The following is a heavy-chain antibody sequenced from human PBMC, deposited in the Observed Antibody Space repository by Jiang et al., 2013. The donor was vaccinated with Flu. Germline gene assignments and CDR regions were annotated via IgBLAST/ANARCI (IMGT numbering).Heavy chain of an antibody. CDR2: IDWDDDE. Sequence: KPTQTLTLTCTFSGFALSTSGMSVSWIRQPPGKALEWLARIDWDDDEYFSTSLRTRLTISKDTSKNQVVLTMTNMDPVDTATYYCVRLQELGYYFDSWGQGTLVTVSS. CDR1: GFALSTSGMS. V-gene: IGHV2-70*11. D-gene: IGHD3-16*01. J-gene: IGHJ4*02. CDR3: VRLQELGYYFDS.